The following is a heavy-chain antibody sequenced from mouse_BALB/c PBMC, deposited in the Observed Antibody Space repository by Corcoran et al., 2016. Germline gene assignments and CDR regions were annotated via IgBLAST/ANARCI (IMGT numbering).Heavy chain of an antibody. CDR3: GRSREGNYVVY. CDR1: GFNIKDTY. CDR2: IDPANGST. J-gene: IGHJ2*01. V-gene: IGHV14-3*02. Sequence: EVQLQQSGAELVKPGASVTLSCTASGFNIKDTYMHWVKQRPEKGLEWSGRIDPANGSTKYDPKFQGKATMTADTSSNTVYLQLSSLTSEATSVYYCGRSREGNYVVYWGQGTTLTVSS. D-gene: IGHD2-1*01.